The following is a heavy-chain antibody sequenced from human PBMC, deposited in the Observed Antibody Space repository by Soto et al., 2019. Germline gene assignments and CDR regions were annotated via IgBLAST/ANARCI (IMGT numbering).Heavy chain of an antibody. V-gene: IGHV1-69*13. Sequence: SVKVSCKASGGTFSSYAISWVRQAPGQGFEWMGGIIPIFGTANYAQKFQGRVTITADESTSTAYMELSSLRSEDTAVYYCAREGSGYDYDPLGYFDYWGQGTLVTVSS. CDR3: AREGSGYDYDPLGYFDY. D-gene: IGHD5-12*01. CDR1: GGTFSSYA. CDR2: IIPIFGTA. J-gene: IGHJ4*02.